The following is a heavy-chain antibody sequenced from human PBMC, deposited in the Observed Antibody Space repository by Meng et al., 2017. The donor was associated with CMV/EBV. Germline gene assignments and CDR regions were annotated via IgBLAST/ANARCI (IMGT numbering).Heavy chain of an antibody. J-gene: IGHJ5*02. V-gene: IGHV3-20*04. CDR3: ARAVPAAIGKSWFDP. CDR1: GFPFDDYG. Sequence: GESLKISCAASGFPFDDYGMSWVRQAPGKGLEWVSGINWNGGSTGYADSVKGRFTISRDNAKNSLYLQMNSLRAEDTALYYCARAVPAAIGKSWFDPWGQGTLVTVSS. CDR2: INWNGGST. D-gene: IGHD2-2*01.